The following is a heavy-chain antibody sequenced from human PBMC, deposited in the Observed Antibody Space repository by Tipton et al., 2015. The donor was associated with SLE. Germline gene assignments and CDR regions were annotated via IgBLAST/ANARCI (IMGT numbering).Heavy chain of an antibody. CDR1: GFTFGDYA. CDR3: ARGLTQSPDY. D-gene: IGHD2-15*01. CDR2: INHSGST. J-gene: IGHJ4*02. Sequence: LRLSCTASGFTFGDYAMSWVRQAPGKGLEWVGEINHSGSTNYNPSLKSRVTISVDTSKNQFSLKLSSVTAAGTAVYYCARGLTQSPDYWGQGTLVTVSS. V-gene: IGHV4-34*01.